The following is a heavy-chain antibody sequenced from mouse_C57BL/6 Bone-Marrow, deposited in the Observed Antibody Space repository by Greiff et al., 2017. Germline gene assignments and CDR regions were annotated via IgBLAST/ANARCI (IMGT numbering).Heavy chain of an antibody. V-gene: IGHV14-4*01. D-gene: IGHD1-1*01. CDR1: GYNIKDDY. Sequence: VQLQQSGAELVRPGASVKLSCTASGYNIKDDYMHWVKQRPEQGLEWIGWIDPANGDTEYASKFQGKATLTADTSSNTAYLQLSSLTSEDTAVYYCTPLLRSVLYAMDYWGQGTSVTVSS. CDR3: TPLLRSVLYAMDY. CDR2: IDPANGDT. J-gene: IGHJ4*01.